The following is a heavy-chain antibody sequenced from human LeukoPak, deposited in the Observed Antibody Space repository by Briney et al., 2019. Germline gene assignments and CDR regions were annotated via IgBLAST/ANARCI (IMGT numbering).Heavy chain of an antibody. J-gene: IGHJ4*02. CDR3: ARHHTAVARTPTFCTY. CDR1: GYSVTSYG. CDR2: ASAYNGKT. V-gene: IGHV1-18*01. Sequence: GASVKVSCTASGYSVTSYGISWGRHAPGQGLGWMGWASAYNGKTNLAQKLHGRVTMTTDTSTSTAYMELRSLRSDDTALYYCARHHTAVARTPTFCTYGGQGTLVTVSS. D-gene: IGHD6-19*01.